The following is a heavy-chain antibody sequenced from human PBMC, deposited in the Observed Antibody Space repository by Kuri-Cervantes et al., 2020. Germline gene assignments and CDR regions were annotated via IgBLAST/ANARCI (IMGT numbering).Heavy chain of an antibody. CDR1: GGSISSGDYY. D-gene: IGHD2-2*01. J-gene: IGHJ6*02. CDR3: ARDRGSSTSSYDYYYYYGMDV. V-gene: IGHV4-30-4*01. Sequence: SETLSLTCTVSGGSISSGDYYWSWIRQPPGKGLEWIGYIYYSGSTYYNPSLKSRVTISVDTSKNQFSLKLSSVTAADTAVYYCARDRGSSTSSYDYYYYYGMDVWGQGTTVTVSS. CDR2: IYYSGST.